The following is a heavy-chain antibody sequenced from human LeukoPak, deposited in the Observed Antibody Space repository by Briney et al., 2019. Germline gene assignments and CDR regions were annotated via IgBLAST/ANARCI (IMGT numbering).Heavy chain of an antibody. CDR3: ARDYYGSGSLDY. CDR1: GYTFTSYG. D-gene: IGHD3-10*01. J-gene: IGHJ4*02. Sequence: GSLRVSCAASGYTFTSYGISAVREAPGQGLEWMGWISAYDGNTNYAHTLQGRVTMTTDPFTSTAYMEQRSLRSDDTAVYYCARDYYGSGSLDYWGQGTLVTVSS. CDR2: ISAYDGNT. V-gene: IGHV1-18*01.